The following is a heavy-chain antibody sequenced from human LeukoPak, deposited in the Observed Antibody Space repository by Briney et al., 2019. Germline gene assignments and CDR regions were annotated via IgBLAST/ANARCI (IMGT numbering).Heavy chain of an antibody. J-gene: IGHJ5*02. D-gene: IGHD3-16*01. Sequence: GGSLRLSCTASGFTFSSYWMHWIRQAPGKGLVWVALISADGSTTMYADSVKGRLTISRDNAKNTLYLRMNSLRVDDTAVYYCARDTGEVFDPWGQGTLVSVSS. CDR3: ARDTGEVFDP. CDR1: GFTFSSYW. CDR2: ISADGSTT. V-gene: IGHV3-74*03.